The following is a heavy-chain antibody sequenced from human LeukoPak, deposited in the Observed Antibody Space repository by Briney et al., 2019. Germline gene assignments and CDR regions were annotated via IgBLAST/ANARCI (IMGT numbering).Heavy chain of an antibody. V-gene: IGHV3-30-3*01. Sequence: GGSLRLSCAASGFTFSSYAMHWVRQAPGKGLEWVAVISYDGSNKYYADSVKGRFTISRDNSKNTLYLQMNSLRAEDTAVYYCTRAVEMATIGDYWGQGTLVTVSS. J-gene: IGHJ4*02. D-gene: IGHD5-24*01. CDR3: TRAVEMATIGDY. CDR1: GFTFSSYA. CDR2: ISYDGSNK.